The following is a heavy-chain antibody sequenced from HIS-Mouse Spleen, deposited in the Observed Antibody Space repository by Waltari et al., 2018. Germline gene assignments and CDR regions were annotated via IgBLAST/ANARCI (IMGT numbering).Heavy chain of an antibody. Sequence: QVQLVESGGGVVQPGRSLRLACVAHGFTFSSYAMHWDRQAPGKGLEWVAVISYDGSNKYYADSVKGRFTISRDNSKNTLYLQMNSLRAEDTAVYYCARDHSGWYFDYWGQGTLVTVSS. J-gene: IGHJ4*02. CDR2: ISYDGSNK. CDR1: GFTFSSYA. V-gene: IGHV3-30-3*01. D-gene: IGHD6-19*01. CDR3: ARDHSGWYFDY.